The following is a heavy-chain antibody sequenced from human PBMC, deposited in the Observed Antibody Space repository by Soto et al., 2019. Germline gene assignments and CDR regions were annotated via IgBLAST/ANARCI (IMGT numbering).Heavy chain of an antibody. V-gene: IGHV3-30*18. Sequence: GGSLRLSCAASGFTFSSYGMHWVRQAPGKGLEWVAVISYDGSNKYYADSVKGRFTISRDNSKNTLYLQMNSLRAEDTAVYYCAKSYRPAYCGGDCYCPFDYWGQGPLVTVSS. J-gene: IGHJ4*02. CDR3: AKSYRPAYCGGDCYCPFDY. CDR2: ISYDGSNK. D-gene: IGHD2-21*02. CDR1: GFTFSSYG.